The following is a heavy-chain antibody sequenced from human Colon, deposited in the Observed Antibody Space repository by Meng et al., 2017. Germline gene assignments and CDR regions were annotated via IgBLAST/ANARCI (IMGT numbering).Heavy chain of an antibody. V-gene: IGHV1-69*05. CDR3: ARDRRNYYLDL. CDR2: IIPGVGTT. J-gene: IGHJ4*02. CDR1: GGSFDNYA. D-gene: IGHD6-6*01. Sequence: QVQLMQSGAEGKTPGASARVSCKASGGSFDNYAISWVRQAPGQGLERVGGIIPGVGTTNYAQRFQGRVTITTDRSAGTVFMQLNSLRFEDTAVYYCARDRRNYYLDLWGQGTLVTVSS.